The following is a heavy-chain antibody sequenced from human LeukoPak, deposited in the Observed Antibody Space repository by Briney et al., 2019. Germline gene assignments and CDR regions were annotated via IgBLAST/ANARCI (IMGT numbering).Heavy chain of an antibody. Sequence: AGGSLRLSCAASGFTFSSYSMNWVRQAPGKGLEWVSSISTSSSYIYYADSVKGRFTISRDNAKNSLYLQMNSLRAEDTAVYYCARGRAVVAASDSWFDPWGQGTLVTVSS. CDR1: GFTFSSYS. J-gene: IGHJ5*02. CDR3: ARGRAVVAASDSWFDP. V-gene: IGHV3-21*01. D-gene: IGHD2-15*01. CDR2: ISTSSSYI.